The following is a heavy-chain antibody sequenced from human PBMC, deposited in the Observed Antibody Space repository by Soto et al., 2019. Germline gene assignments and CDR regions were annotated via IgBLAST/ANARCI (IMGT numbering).Heavy chain of an antibody. J-gene: IGHJ4*02. V-gene: IGHV1-8*01. CDR2: TNPKSGYT. CDR1: GYTFTRYD. Sequence: QVQLVQSGAEVKKPGASVKVSCKASGYTFTRYDINWVRQAPGQGLEWMGWTNPKSGYTGSAQKFQGRITMTRDSSISTAYMELNSLRSEDTAVYYCARKDGDLDYWGQGTLVTVSS. D-gene: IGHD4-17*01. CDR3: ARKDGDLDY.